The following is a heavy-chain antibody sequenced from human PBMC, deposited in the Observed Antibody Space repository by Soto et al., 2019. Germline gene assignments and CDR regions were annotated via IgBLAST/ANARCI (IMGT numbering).Heavy chain of an antibody. V-gene: IGHV4-31*03. CDR3: ATGGGSTKVDY. CDR1: GGSITSNGYY. D-gene: IGHD2-2*01. J-gene: IGHJ4*02. CDR2: TSNSGST. Sequence: QVQLQESGPGLVKPSQTLSLTCTVSGGSITSNGYYWSWIRQHPGEGPEWIGFTSNSGSTSYNPSLKSGVTIAVDTSSNQFSLTRKSVTAGDRAVYYFATGGGSTKVDYWGQGTLVTVSP.